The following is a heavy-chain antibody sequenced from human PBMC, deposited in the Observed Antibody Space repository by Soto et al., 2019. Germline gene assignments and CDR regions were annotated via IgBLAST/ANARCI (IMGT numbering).Heavy chain of an antibody. CDR2: INPSGGST. J-gene: IGHJ1*01. Sequence: QVQLVQSGAEVKKPGASVKVSCKASGYTFTSYYMHWVRQAPGQGLEWMGIINPSGGSTSYAQKFQGRVTMTRDTSTSTVYMELSSLRSEDTAVYYCARDLNGPVTTLYFQHWGQGTLVTVSS. CDR3: ARDLNGPVTTLYFQH. V-gene: IGHV1-46*01. CDR1: GYTFTSYY. D-gene: IGHD4-17*01.